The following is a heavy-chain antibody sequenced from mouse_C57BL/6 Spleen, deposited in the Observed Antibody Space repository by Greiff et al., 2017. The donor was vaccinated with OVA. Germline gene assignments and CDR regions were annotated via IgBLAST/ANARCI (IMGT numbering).Heavy chain of an antibody. D-gene: IGHD4-1*01. CDR1: GYTFTSYW. V-gene: IGHV1-72*01. CDR3: ARPTNWYFDY. CDR2: IAPNSGGP. Sequence: VQLQQPGAELVKPGASVKLSCKASGYTFTSYWMHWVKPRPGRGLEWIGRIAPNSGGPKYNEKFKSKATLTVDKPSSTAYMQLSSLTSEDSAVYYCARPTNWYFDYWGQGTTRTVSS. J-gene: IGHJ2*01.